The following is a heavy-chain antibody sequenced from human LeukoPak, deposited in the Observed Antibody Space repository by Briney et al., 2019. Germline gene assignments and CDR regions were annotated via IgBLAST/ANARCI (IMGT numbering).Heavy chain of an antibody. V-gene: IGHV3-23*01. J-gene: IGHJ4*02. CDR3: AKRQYSSSWYPFDY. CDR2: ISGSGGST. D-gene: IGHD2-2*01. CDR1: GFTVSSNY. Sequence: GGSLRLSCAASGFTVSSNYMSWVRQAPGKGLEWVSAISGSGGSTYYADSVKGRFTISRDNFKNTLYLQMNSLRPEDAAVYYCAKRQYSSSWYPFDYWGQGTLVTVSS.